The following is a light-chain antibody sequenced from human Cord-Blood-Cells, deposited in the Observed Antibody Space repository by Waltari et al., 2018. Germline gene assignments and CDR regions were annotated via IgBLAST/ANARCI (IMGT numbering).Light chain of an antibody. CDR2: QDS. CDR1: KLGDKY. CDR3: QACDSSAVV. V-gene: IGLV3-1*01. J-gene: IGLJ2*01. Sequence: SYELTQPPSVSVSPGQTASITCSGEKLGDKYACWYPQKPGQAPVLAIYQDSRRPPGIPERFSGSNSGNPATLTISGTQAMDEADYYCQACDSSAVVFGGGTKLTGL.